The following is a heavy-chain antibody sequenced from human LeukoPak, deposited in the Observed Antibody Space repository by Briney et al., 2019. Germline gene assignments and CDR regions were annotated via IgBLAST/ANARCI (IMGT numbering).Heavy chain of an antibody. CDR3: AKPYDSGSFFDS. CDR1: GFTFGRYG. D-gene: IGHD3-10*01. Sequence: GGSLRLSCAASGFTFGRYGMHWVRQAPGKGLEWVAFIRSDDSDEYYADSVKARFTISRDNSRSTLYLQMNSLRVDDTAMYYCAKPYDSGSFFDSWGQGILVTVSS. CDR2: IRSDDSDE. V-gene: IGHV3-30*02. J-gene: IGHJ4*02.